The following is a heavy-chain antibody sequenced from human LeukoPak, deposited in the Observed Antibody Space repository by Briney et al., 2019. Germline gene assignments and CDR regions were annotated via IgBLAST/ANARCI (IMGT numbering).Heavy chain of an antibody. CDR1: GGSISNYY. CDR2: VYYRGST. D-gene: IGHD4-11*01. CDR3: ARLTTVIKDYYYYGMDV. V-gene: IGHV4-59*08. J-gene: IGHJ6*02. Sequence: PSETLSLTCIVSGGSISNYYWSWIRQSPGKGLEWIGYVYYRGSTSYNPSLKSRVTISVDTSKNQFSLKLSSVTAADTAVYYCARLTTVIKDYYYYGMDVWGQGTTVTVSS.